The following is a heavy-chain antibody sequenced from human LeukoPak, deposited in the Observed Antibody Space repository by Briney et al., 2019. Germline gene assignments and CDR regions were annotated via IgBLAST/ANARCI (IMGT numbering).Heavy chain of an antibody. Sequence: ASETLSLTCTVSGGSISSYYWSWIRQPPGKGLEWIGYIYYSGSTNYNPSLKSRVTISVDTSKNQFSLKLSSVTAADTAVYYCACAPTYYYDSSGYGGLAYWGQGTLVTVSS. D-gene: IGHD3-22*01. V-gene: IGHV4-59*08. CDR3: ACAPTYYYDSSGYGGLAY. J-gene: IGHJ4*02. CDR1: GGSISSYY. CDR2: IYYSGST.